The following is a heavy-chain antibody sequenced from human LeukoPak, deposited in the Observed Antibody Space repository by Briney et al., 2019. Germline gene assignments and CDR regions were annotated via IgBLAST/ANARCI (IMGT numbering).Heavy chain of an antibody. D-gene: IGHD2-15*01. CDR3: ARVYRYCSGDSCYGNWFDP. Sequence: ASVKVSCKVSGNSLIYLSMHWVRQAPGKGLEWLGGLDPEGGGLIYAQNFQGRVIMTEDTSTDTAYMELSSLKSDDTAVYYCARVYRYCSGDSCYGNWFDPWGQGTLVTVSS. CDR2: LDPEGGGL. CDR1: GNSLIYLS. V-gene: IGHV1-24*01. J-gene: IGHJ5*02.